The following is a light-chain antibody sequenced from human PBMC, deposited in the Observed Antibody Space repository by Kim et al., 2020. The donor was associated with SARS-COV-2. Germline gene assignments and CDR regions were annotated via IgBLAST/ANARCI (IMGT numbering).Light chain of an antibody. CDR1: HDITY. V-gene: IGKV1-9*01. J-gene: IGKJ4*01. CDR2: GAS. Sequence: SATVRDSVPIPCRARHDITYLAWYQQKPGKASNLLIFGASNLARGVPSRFSRSGSGTDFTLTISSLQPEDFAAYYCQQFNSYPRFGGGTKVDIK. CDR3: QQFNSYPR.